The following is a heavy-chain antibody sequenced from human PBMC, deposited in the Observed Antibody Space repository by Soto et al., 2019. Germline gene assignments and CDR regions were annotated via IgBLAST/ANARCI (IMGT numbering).Heavy chain of an antibody. CDR1: GFTFSSYA. J-gene: IGHJ4*02. CDR2: ISSSGSTI. CDR3: ARDEAYCGGDCYSAIGLFDY. V-gene: IGHV3-48*04. Sequence: EVQLLESGGGLVQPGGSLRLSCAASGFTFSSYAMSWVRQAPGKGLEWVSYISSSGSTIYYADSVKGRFTISRDNAKNSLYLQMNSLRAEDTAVYYCARDEAYCGGDCYSAIGLFDYWGQGTLVTVSS. D-gene: IGHD2-21*02.